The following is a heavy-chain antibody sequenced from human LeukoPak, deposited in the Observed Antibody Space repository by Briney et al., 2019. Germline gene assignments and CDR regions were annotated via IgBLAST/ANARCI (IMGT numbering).Heavy chain of an antibody. V-gene: IGHV6-1*01. CDR3: ARDPGYSSLSNWFDP. CDR2: TYYRSNWYN. J-gene: IGHJ5*02. CDR1: GDSVSSNISA. D-gene: IGHD6-13*01. Sequence: SQTLSLTCAISGDSVSSNISAWNWIRQSPSRGLEWLGRTYYRSNWYNDYAVSVKSRVTINPDTSKNQFSLQLNPVTPEDTAVYYCARDPGYSSLSNWFDPWGQGTLVTVSS.